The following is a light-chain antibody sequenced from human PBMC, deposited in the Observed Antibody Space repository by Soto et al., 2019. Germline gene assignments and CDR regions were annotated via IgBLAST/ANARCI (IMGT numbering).Light chain of an antibody. CDR2: GAS. J-gene: IGKJ4*01. Sequence: EIVMTQSPATVSVSPGERASLSCRASHSVSSNLAWYQQKPGQAPRLLIYGASTRATGIPARFSGSGSGTEFTLTISSLQSEDFAVYYCHQYNNWPPGTFGGGTKVDIK. V-gene: IGKV3-15*01. CDR1: HSVSSN. CDR3: HQYNNWPPGT.